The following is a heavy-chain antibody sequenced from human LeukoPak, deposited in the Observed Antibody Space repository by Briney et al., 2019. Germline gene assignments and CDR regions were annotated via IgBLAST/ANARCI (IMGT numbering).Heavy chain of an antibody. Sequence: GESLQISCKGSGYSFTSYWIGWVRQMPGKGLEWMGIIYPGDPDTRYSPSFQGQVTISADKSISTAYLQWSSLKASDTAMYYCARYPVSSGYYYPYWYFDLWGRGTLVTVSS. D-gene: IGHD3-22*01. CDR2: IYPGDPDT. CDR1: GYSFTSYW. V-gene: IGHV5-51*01. CDR3: ARYPVSSGYYYPYWYFDL. J-gene: IGHJ2*01.